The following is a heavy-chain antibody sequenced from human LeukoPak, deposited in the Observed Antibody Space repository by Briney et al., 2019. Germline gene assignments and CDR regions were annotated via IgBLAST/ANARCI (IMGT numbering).Heavy chain of an antibody. D-gene: IGHD3-22*01. CDR1: GGSISSSSYY. CDR3: ARGHYYDSSGYPSFDY. J-gene: IGHJ4*02. CDR2: IYYSGST. Sequence: SETLSLTCTVSGGSISSSSYYWGWIRQPPGKGLEWIGSIYYSGSTYYNPSLKSRVTISVDTSKNQFSLKLSSVTAADTAVYYCARGHYYDSSGYPSFDYWGQGTLVTVSS. V-gene: IGHV4-39*07.